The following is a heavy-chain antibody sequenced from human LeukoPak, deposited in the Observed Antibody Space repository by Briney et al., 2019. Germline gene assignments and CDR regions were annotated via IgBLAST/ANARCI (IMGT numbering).Heavy chain of an antibody. CDR1: GDSISSGDYY. CDR3: ARDYSSGYLYYYYYYMDV. V-gene: IGHV4-61*02. Sequence: PSETLSLTCTVSGDSISSGDYYWSWIRQPAGKGLEWIGRISSSGSTNYNPSLKSRVTISVDTSKNQFSLKLSSVTAADTAVYYCARDYSSGYLYYYYYYMDVWGKGTTVTVSS. CDR2: ISSSGST. D-gene: IGHD3-22*01. J-gene: IGHJ6*03.